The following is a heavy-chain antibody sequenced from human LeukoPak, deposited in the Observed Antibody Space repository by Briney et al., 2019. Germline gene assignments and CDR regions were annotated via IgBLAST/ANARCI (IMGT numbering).Heavy chain of an antibody. CDR1: GFTFSSYS. V-gene: IGHV3-21*01. CDR3: ARGYGDYPYWYFDL. CDR2: ISSSSSYI. D-gene: IGHD4-17*01. J-gene: IGHJ2*01. Sequence: PGGSLRLSCAASGFTFSSYSMNWVRQAPGKGLEWVSSISSSSSYIYYADSVKGRFTISRNNAKNSLYLQMNSLRAEDTAVYYCARGYGDYPYWYFDLWGRGTLVTVSS.